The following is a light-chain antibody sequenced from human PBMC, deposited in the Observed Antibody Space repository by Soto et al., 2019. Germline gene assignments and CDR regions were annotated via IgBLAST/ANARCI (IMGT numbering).Light chain of an antibody. V-gene: IGLV1-40*01. Sequence: QSVLTQPPSVSGAPGERVTISCSGSSSNIGAGYDVNWHRQLPGTAPKLLIYGNSDRPSGVPDRFSGSKSGTSASLAITGLQAEDEADYFCHSYDRSLRTYVFGTATKLTVL. CDR2: GNS. J-gene: IGLJ1*01. CDR3: HSYDRSLRTYV. CDR1: SSNIGAGYD.